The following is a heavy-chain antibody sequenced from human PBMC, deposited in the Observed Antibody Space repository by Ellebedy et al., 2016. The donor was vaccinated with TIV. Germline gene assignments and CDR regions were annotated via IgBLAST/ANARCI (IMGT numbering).Heavy chain of an antibody. CDR3: AREFVEVATIDDFYYAMDV. V-gene: IGHV4-61*01. CDR1: GASVNSGSYY. Sequence: SETLSLTCSVSGASVNSGSYYWSWIRQPPGKGLEWIGYIYYSGSTNYNPSLKSRVTIVVDTSKNEFSLKLRSVTAADTAVYYCAREFVEVATIDDFYYAMDVWGQGTTVTVSS. J-gene: IGHJ6*02. CDR2: IYYSGST. D-gene: IGHD5-24*01.